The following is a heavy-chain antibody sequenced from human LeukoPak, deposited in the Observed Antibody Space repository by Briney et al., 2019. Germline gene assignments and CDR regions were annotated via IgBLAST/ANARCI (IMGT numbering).Heavy chain of an antibody. CDR2: RYHTGST. CDR3: ARAPRWEPRDPFYF. J-gene: IGHJ4*02. V-gene: IGHV4-39*07. D-gene: IGHD1-26*01. Sequence: SGRLSHTRPVSGWSLSSSSHYWVWMREPPGKGLVWIGIRYHTGSTFYNPSLKSRVTMSVDTSKNQFSLNMTSMTAAETAVYYCARAPRWEPRDPFYFWGQGTLVTVSS. CDR1: GWSLSSSSHY.